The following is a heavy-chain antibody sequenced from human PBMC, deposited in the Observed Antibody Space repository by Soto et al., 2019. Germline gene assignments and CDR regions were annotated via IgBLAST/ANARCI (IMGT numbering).Heavy chain of an antibody. Sequence: SETLSLTCTVSGGSISIYYWSWIRQPPGKGLEWIGYIYYGGSTNYNPSLKSRVTISVDTSKNQFSLKLSSVTAADTAVYYCARLQDSSGSYGWSDPWGHGTLVTVSS. D-gene: IGHD6-19*01. CDR2: IYYGGST. J-gene: IGHJ5*02. CDR1: GGSISIYY. CDR3: ARLQDSSGSYGWSDP. V-gene: IGHV4-59*01.